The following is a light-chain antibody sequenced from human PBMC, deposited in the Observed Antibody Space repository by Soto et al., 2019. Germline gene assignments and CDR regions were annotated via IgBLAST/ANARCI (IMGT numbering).Light chain of an antibody. CDR2: DVS. J-gene: IGLJ3*02. Sequence: QSALTQPRSVSESPEQSVTISCTGTSSDVGGYNLVSWYQQHPGKAPKLVIYDVSKWPSGVPGRFFGSKSGNTASLTISGLQAEDEADYYCCSYAGSSLWVFGGGTKLTVL. V-gene: IGLV2-11*01. CDR1: SSDVGGYNL. CDR3: CSYAGSSLWV.